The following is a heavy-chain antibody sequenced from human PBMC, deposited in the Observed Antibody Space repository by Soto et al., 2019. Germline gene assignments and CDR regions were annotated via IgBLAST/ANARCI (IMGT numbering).Heavy chain of an antibody. Sequence: SVKVSCKASGSTFSNYAISWGRQAPGQGLEWMGGIIPIFGTANYAQKFQGRVTITADESTSTAYMELSSLRSEDTAVYYCARDPGNTDMVPGWGQGTLVTVSS. J-gene: IGHJ4*02. V-gene: IGHV1-69*13. D-gene: IGHD5-18*01. CDR3: ARDPGNTDMVPG. CDR2: IIPIFGTA. CDR1: GSTFSNYA.